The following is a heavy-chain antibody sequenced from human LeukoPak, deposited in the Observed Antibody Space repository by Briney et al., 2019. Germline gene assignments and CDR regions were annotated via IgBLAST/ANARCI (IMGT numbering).Heavy chain of an antibody. CDR2: VKSKADGGTT. CDR1: GFTFNNAW. D-gene: IGHD1-26*01. V-gene: IGHV3-15*01. Sequence: GGSLRLSCTSSGFTFNNAWMNWVRQVPGKGLEWVGRVKSKADGGTTDYAAPVEARFTISRDDSENTLYLQMNSLKTEDTAVYYCTSDPRIGRYFDYWGQGTLVTVSS. J-gene: IGHJ4*02. CDR3: TSDPRIGRYFDY.